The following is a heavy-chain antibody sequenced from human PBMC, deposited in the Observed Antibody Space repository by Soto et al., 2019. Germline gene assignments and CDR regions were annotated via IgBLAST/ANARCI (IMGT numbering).Heavy chain of an antibody. CDR1: GYTFTSYY. Sequence: ASVKVSCKASGYTFTSYYMHWVRQAPGQGLEWMGIINPSGGSTSYAQKFQGRVTMTRDTSTSTVYMELSSLRSEDTAVYYCARDSRGIVGATEVFDYWDQGTLVTVSS. V-gene: IGHV1-46*01. CDR3: ARDSRGIVGATEVFDY. CDR2: INPSGGST. J-gene: IGHJ4*02. D-gene: IGHD1-26*01.